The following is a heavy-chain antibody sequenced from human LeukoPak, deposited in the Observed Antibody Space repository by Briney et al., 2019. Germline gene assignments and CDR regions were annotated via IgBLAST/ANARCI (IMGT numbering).Heavy chain of an antibody. CDR3: ARHQKGDFPIYYYYYYGMDV. CDR1: GYTFTSYD. Sequence: ASVKVSCKASGYTFTSYDINWVRQATGQGLEWMGWMNPDSGNTGYAQKFQGRVTMTRNTSISTAYMELSSLRSEYTAVYYCARHQKGDFPIYYYYYYGMDVWGQGTTVIVSS. CDR2: MNPDSGNT. V-gene: IGHV1-8*01. J-gene: IGHJ6*02. D-gene: IGHD3-3*01.